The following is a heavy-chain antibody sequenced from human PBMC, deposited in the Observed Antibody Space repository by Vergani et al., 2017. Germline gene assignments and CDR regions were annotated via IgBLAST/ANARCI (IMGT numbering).Heavy chain of an antibody. CDR2: ISGSGGST. V-gene: IGHV3-23*01. J-gene: IGHJ6*03. Sequence: EVQLLESGGGLVQPGGSLRLSCAASGFTFSSYAMSWVRQAPGKGLEWVSAISGSGGSTYYADSVKGRFTISRDNSKNTLYLQMNSLRAEDTAVYYCARVGTIFGVVTDYYYYMDVWGKGTTVTVSS. CDR3: ARVGTIFGVVTDYYYYMDV. D-gene: IGHD3-3*01. CDR1: GFTFSSYA.